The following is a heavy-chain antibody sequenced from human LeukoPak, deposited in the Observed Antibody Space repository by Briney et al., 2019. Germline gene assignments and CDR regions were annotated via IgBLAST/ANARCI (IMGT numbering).Heavy chain of an antibody. J-gene: IGHJ6*03. V-gene: IGHV4-4*07. D-gene: IGHD2-2*01. Sequence: SETLSLTCTVSGGSISSYYWSWLRQPAGKGLEWIGSIYTSGSTNYNPSLKSRVTMSVDTSKNQFSLTLSSVTAADTAVYYCARVVVVVPAAMGAYYYYYMDVWGKGTTVTVSS. CDR1: GGSISSYY. CDR2: IYTSGST. CDR3: ARVVVVVPAAMGAYYYYYMDV.